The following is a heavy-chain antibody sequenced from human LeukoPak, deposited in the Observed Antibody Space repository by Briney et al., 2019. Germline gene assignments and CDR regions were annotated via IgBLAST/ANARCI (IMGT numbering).Heavy chain of an antibody. V-gene: IGHV3-7*03. CDR2: IKQDGSEK. CDR1: GFTLSSYW. J-gene: IGHJ4*02. Sequence: PGGSLRLSCAASGFTLSSYWMSWVRQAPGKGLEWVANIKQDGSEKYYVDSVKGRFTISRDNSKNTLYLQMNSLRAEDTAVYYCAKEHYDSSGPFDYWGQGTLVTVSS. D-gene: IGHD3-22*01. CDR3: AKEHYDSSGPFDY.